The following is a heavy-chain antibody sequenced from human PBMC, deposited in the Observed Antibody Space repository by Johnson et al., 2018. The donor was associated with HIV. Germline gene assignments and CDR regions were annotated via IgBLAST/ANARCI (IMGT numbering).Heavy chain of an antibody. CDR3: ARDHLSSRGAFDI. V-gene: IGHV3-23*04. CDR2: ISGSGGSK. D-gene: IGHD6-13*01. J-gene: IGHJ3*02. Sequence: VQLVESGGGLVQPGWSLRLSCEASGFTFSSYWMSWVRQAPGKGLEWVSSISGSGGSKYYADFAKGRFTISRDNSKNTLYLQMNSLRADDTAVYCCARDHLSSRGAFDIWGQGTMVTVSS. CDR1: GFTFSSYW.